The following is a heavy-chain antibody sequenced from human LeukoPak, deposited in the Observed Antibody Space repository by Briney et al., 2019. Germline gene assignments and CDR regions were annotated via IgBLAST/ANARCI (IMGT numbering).Heavy chain of an antibody. D-gene: IGHD2-15*01. CDR1: GFTFTSYA. J-gene: IGHJ4*02. Sequence: GGSLRLSCAASGFTFTSYAMSWVRQAPGKGLEWVSAISGSGGSTYYADSVKGRCTISRDNSKNTLYLQMNSLRAEDTAVYYCAKSYPRSCSGGSCYAGGYYFDYWGQGTLVTVSS. CDR2: ISGSGGST. V-gene: IGHV3-23*01. CDR3: AKSYPRSCSGGSCYAGGYYFDY.